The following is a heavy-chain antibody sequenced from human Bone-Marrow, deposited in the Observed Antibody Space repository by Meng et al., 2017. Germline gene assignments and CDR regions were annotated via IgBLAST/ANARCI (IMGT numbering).Heavy chain of an antibody. D-gene: IGHD6-19*01. CDR2: IWYDGSNK. CDR1: GFTFSSYG. V-gene: IGHV3-33*01. CDR3: ASPGDSSGWFPFDY. Sequence: GGSLRLSCAASGFTFSSYGMHWVRQAPGKGLEWVAVIWYDGSNKYYADSVKGRFTISRDNSKNTLYLQMNSLRAEDTAVYYCASPGDSSGWFPFDYWGQGTLVTVSS. J-gene: IGHJ4*02.